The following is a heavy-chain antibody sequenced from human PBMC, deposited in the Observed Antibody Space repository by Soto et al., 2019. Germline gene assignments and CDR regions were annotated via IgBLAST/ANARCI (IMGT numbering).Heavy chain of an antibody. Sequence: GGSLRLSCAASGFTFSSYGMHWVRQAPGKGLEWVAVISYDGSNKYYADSVKGRFTISRDNSKNTLYLQMNSLRAEDTAVYYCAKDCGGDCPGPYYWGQGTLVTVSS. CDR1: GFTFSSYG. CDR2: ISYDGSNK. CDR3: AKDCGGDCPGPYY. D-gene: IGHD2-21*02. V-gene: IGHV3-30*18. J-gene: IGHJ4*02.